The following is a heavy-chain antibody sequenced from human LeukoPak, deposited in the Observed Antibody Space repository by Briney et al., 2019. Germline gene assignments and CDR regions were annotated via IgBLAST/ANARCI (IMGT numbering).Heavy chain of an antibody. CDR3: GIAAAGSYYFDY. Sequence: ASVKVSCKASGYTFTSYDINWVRQATGQGLEWMGWTNPNSGNTGYAQKFQGRVTMTRNTSISTAYMELSSLRSEDTAVYYCGIAAAGSYYFDYWGQGTLVTVSS. CDR1: GYTFTSYD. D-gene: IGHD6-13*01. V-gene: IGHV1-8*01. CDR2: TNPNSGNT. J-gene: IGHJ4*02.